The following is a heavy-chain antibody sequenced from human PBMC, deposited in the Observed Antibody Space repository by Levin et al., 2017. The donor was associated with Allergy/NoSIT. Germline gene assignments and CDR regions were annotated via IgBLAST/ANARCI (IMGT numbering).Heavy chain of an antibody. CDR1: GFTVSSNY. J-gene: IGHJ6*02. D-gene: IGHD6-13*01. CDR2: IYSGGST. Sequence: GESLKISCAASGFTVSSNYMSWVRQAPGKGLEWVSVIYSGGSTYYADSVKGRFTISRDNSKNTLYLQMNSLRAEDTAVYYCARAPGIRYGMDVWGQGTTVTVSS. V-gene: IGHV3-53*01. CDR3: ARAPGIRYGMDV.